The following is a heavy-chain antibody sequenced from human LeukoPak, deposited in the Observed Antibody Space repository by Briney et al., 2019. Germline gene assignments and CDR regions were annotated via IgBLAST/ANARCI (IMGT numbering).Heavy chain of an antibody. D-gene: IGHD3-10*01. CDR2: ISGSGGST. CDR1: GFTFSSYA. Sequence: GGSLRLSCAASGFTFSSYAMSWVRQAPGKGLEWVSAISGSGGSTYYADSVKGRFTTSRDNSKNTLYLQMNSLRAEDTAVYYCAKGLYYYGSGSNDYWGQGTLVTVSS. V-gene: IGHV3-23*01. CDR3: AKGLYYYGSGSNDY. J-gene: IGHJ4*02.